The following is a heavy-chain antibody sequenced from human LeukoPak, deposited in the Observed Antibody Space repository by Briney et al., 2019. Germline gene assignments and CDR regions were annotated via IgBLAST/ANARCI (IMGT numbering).Heavy chain of an antibody. D-gene: IGHD3-10*01. CDR2: IYSGGST. CDR3: AKRLRKFGEPYFDY. CDR1: GFTVSSNY. Sequence: GGSLRLSCAASGFTVSSNYMSWVRQAPGKGLEWVSVIYSGGSTYYADSVKGRFTISRDNSKNTLYLQMNSLRAEDTAVYYCAKRLRKFGEPYFDYWGQGTLVTVSS. J-gene: IGHJ4*02. V-gene: IGHV3-53*01.